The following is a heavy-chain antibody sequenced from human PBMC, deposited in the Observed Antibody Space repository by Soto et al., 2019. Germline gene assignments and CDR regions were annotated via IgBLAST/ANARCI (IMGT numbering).Heavy chain of an antibody. CDR3: VRSFLSSDLKTFDY. V-gene: IGHV3-23*01. J-gene: IGHJ4*02. CDR2: ISGSGGST. Sequence: GGSLRLSCAASGFTFSSYAMSWVRQAPGKGLEWVSAISGSGGSTYYADSVKGRFTISRDNSKNTLYLQMDSLKTDDTAMYYCVRSFLSSDLKTFDYWGQGTLVTVSS. D-gene: IGHD6-19*01. CDR1: GFTFSSYA.